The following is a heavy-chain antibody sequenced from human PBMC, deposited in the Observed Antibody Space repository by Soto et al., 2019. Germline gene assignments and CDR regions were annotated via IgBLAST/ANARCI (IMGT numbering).Heavy chain of an antibody. V-gene: IGHV1-69*13. D-gene: IGHD6-13*01. J-gene: IGHJ6*02. Sequence: SVKVSCQASGGTFSSYAISWVRQAPGQGLEWMGGIIPIFGTANYAQKFQGRVTITADESTSTAYMELSSLRSEDTAVYYCGRPSGGKGAEAGYYYYYYGMAVWGQGTRVTVSS. CDR3: GRPSGGKGAEAGYYYYYYGMAV. CDR1: GGTFSSYA. CDR2: IIPIFGTA.